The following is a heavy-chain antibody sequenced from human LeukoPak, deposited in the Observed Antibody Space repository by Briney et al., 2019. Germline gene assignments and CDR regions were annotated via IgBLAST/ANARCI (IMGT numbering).Heavy chain of an antibody. Sequence: PGGSLRLSCAASGFTVSSNYMSWVRQAPGKGLEWVSVIYSGGSTYYADSVKGRFTISRDNFKNTLYLQMNSLRAEDTAVYYCARDRWLVPGAFDIWGQGTMVTVSS. V-gene: IGHV3-53*01. CDR2: IYSGGST. CDR3: ARDRWLVPGAFDI. CDR1: GFTVSSNY. J-gene: IGHJ3*02. D-gene: IGHD6-19*01.